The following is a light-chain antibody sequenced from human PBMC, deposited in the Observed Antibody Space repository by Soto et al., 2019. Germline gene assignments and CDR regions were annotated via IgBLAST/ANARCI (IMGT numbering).Light chain of an antibody. CDR3: QQYDNRPFT. V-gene: IGKV1-33*01. CDR2: DAS. Sequence: DIQMPQSPSSLSASVGDRVSFTCQASQDISKFFNWYQHNPGQAPSLLIYDASKSQFGVPSRFSGSGSGTDFTFTISSLQPEDNATYYCQQYDNRPFTFGPGTKVDLK. J-gene: IGKJ3*01. CDR1: QDISKF.